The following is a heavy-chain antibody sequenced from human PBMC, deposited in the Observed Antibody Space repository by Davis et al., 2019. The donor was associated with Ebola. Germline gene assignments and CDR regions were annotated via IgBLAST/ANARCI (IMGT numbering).Heavy chain of an antibody. Sequence: GESLKISCAASGFTFSSYAMHWVRQAPGKGLEWVAVISYDGSNKYYADSVKGRCTISRDNSKNTLYLQMNSLRAEDTAVYYCARELGTDWGQGTLVTVSS. CDR1: GFTFSSYA. D-gene: IGHD7-27*01. CDR3: ARELGTD. CDR2: ISYDGSNK. V-gene: IGHV3-30-3*01. J-gene: IGHJ4*02.